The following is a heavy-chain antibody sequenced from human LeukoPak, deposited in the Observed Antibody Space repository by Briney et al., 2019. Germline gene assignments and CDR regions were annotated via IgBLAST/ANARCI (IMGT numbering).Heavy chain of an antibody. CDR2: INHSGST. J-gene: IGHJ4*02. CDR1: GGSFSGYY. D-gene: IGHD2-2*01. CDR3: GRYSSGRDWSSTSCYRFDY. V-gene: IGHV4-34*03. Sequence: PSETLSLTCAVYGGSFSGYYWSWVRQPPGKGLEWIGEINHSGSTNYNPSLKSRVTLLVDTFKNQFSLKLSHVTAPEPGVYYLGRYSSGRDWSSTSCYRFDYWGEGTLVTVSS.